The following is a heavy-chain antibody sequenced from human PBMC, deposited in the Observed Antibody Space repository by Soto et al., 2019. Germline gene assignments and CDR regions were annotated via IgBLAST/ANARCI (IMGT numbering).Heavy chain of an antibody. CDR3: ASSHGIGYYYFDY. D-gene: IGHD1-26*01. V-gene: IGHV1-69*13. CDR2: IIPIFGTA. Sequence: ASVKVSCKASGGTFSSYAISWVRQAPGQGLEWMGGIIPIFGTANYAQRFQGRVTITADESTSTAYMELSSLRSEDTAVYYCASSHGIGYYYFDYWGQGTLVTVSS. CDR1: GGTFSSYA. J-gene: IGHJ4*02.